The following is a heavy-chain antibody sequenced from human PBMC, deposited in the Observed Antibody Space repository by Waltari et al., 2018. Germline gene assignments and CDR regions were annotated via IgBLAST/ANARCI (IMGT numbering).Heavy chain of an antibody. CDR1: GFPFSSYA. J-gene: IGHJ4*02. D-gene: IGHD4-17*01. CDR2: ISGSGGST. CDR3: ARDSAVTTPFDY. Sequence: EVQLLESGGGLVQPGGSLRLSCAASGFPFSSYAISWFRQAPGKGLEWVSAISGSGGSTYYADSVKGRFTISRDNSKNTLYLQMNSLRAEDTAVYYCARDSAVTTPFDYWGQGTLVTVSS. V-gene: IGHV3-23*01.